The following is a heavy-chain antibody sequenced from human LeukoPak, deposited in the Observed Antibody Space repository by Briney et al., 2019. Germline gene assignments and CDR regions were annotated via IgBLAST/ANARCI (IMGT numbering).Heavy chain of an antibody. Sequence: GGSLRLSCAASGFTFSSYGMHWVRQAPGKGLEWVAVISYDGRNKYYADSVKGRFTISRDNSKNTLYLQMNSLRAEDTAVHYCAKFWSGSFEVGNLDYWGQGTLVTVSS. V-gene: IGHV3-30*18. D-gene: IGHD3-3*01. J-gene: IGHJ4*02. CDR3: AKFWSGSFEVGNLDY. CDR1: GFTFSSYG. CDR2: ISYDGRNK.